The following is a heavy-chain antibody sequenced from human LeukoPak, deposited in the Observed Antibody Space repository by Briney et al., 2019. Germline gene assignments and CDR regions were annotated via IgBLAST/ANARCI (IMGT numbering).Heavy chain of an antibody. CDR3: ARAHGVVDPFSPFDI. J-gene: IGHJ3*02. Sequence: SETLSLTCTVSGSMYNYYWSWIRQPPGKGLEWIGYIHYNGITNYSPSLKSRVTISVDTSKNQFSLKLISVTAADTAVYYCARAHGVVDPFSPFDIWGQGTLVTVSS. V-gene: IGHV4-59*01. CDR2: IHYNGIT. D-gene: IGHD3-22*01. CDR1: GSMYNYY.